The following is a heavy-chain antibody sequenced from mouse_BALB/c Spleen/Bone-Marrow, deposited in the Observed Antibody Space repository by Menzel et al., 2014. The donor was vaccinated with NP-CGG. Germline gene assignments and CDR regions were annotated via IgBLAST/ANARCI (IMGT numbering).Heavy chain of an antibody. CDR3: ASWSTTGAMDY. CDR2: INPYNGGT. CDR1: GYSFTAYT. J-gene: IGHJ4*01. V-gene: IGHV1-18*01. D-gene: IGHD5-1*01. Sequence: VQLKESGPELVKPGASMRISCRASGYSFTAYTMNWVKQSHGKNLEWIGLINPYNGGTSYNQKFEGKATLTVDKSSSTAYMELLSLTSEDSAVYYCASWSTTGAMDYWGQGTSVTVSS.